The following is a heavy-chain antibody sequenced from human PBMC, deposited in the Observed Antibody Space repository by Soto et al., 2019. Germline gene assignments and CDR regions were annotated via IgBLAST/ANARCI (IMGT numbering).Heavy chain of an antibody. J-gene: IGHJ6*02. Sequence: SETLSLTCTVSGGSIRATSYYWGWIRRPPGKGLEWIGCIYYSGNTYYNPSLKSRVTISVDTSKNQFSLKVTSVTAADTAVYYCATLMTTGYGMDVWGQGTTVTVSS. CDR1: GGSIRATSYY. CDR2: IYYSGNT. CDR3: ATLMTTGYGMDV. V-gene: IGHV4-39*01. D-gene: IGHD4-17*01.